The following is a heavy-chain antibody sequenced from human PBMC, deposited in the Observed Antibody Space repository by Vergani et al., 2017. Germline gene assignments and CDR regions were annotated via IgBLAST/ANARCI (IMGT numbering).Heavy chain of an antibody. D-gene: IGHD3-22*01. J-gene: IGHJ4*02. CDR2: IHPADSDT. CDR3: ARLYGRDSSWSKYFVY. CDR1: GYSFTNYW. Sequence: EVQLVQSGAEVKKPGESLQISCQISGYSFTNYWIGWVRQMPGKGLEWMGIIHPADSDTRYSPSFQGQVTISVDKSISPAYLQRSSLRASDSAMYYCARLYGRDSSWSKYFVYWGGEALVAVSS. V-gene: IGHV5-51*01.